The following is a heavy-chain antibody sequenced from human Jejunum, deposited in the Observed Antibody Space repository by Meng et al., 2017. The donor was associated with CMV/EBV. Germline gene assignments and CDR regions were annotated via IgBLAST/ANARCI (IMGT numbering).Heavy chain of an antibody. V-gene: IGHV3-21*01. D-gene: IGHD1-26*01. CDR1: GFTFSSYS. Sequence: SFVVSGFTFSSYSVSWVRQAPGKGLEWVSFISSGSSYIYYADSVKGRFTISRDDAKNSLYLQMNSLRAEDTAIYYCVRDSSGKPSWGQGTLVTVSS. CDR2: ISSGSSYI. J-gene: IGHJ4*02. CDR3: VRDSSGKPS.